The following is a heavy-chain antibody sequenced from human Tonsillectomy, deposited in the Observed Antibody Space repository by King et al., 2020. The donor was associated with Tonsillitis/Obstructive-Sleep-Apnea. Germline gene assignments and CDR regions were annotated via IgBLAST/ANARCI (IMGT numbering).Heavy chain of an antibody. D-gene: IGHD1-26*01. Sequence: DVQLVESGGGLVKPGGSLRLSCAASGFTFSSYSMNWVRQAPGKGLEWVSSISSSSSYIYYADSVKGRFTISRDNAKNSLYLQMNSLGAEATAVYYCARSGSPSWGLFDYWGQGTLVTVSS. CDR1: GFTFSSYS. J-gene: IGHJ4*02. CDR2: ISSSSSYI. V-gene: IGHV3-21*01. CDR3: ARSGSPSWGLFDY.